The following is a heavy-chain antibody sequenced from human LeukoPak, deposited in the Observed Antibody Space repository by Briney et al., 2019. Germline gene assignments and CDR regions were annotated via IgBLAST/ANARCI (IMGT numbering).Heavy chain of an antibody. D-gene: IGHD2/OR15-2a*01. CDR2: INHDGSEK. CDR1: GFTFSTYW. Sequence: GGSLRLSCTASGFTFSTYWMTWVPQAPGKGLEWVANINHDGSEKNYVDSVKGRFTISRDNAKNSLYLQMNSLRAEDTAVYYCARNMGDYWGQGTLVTVSS. J-gene: IGHJ4*02. V-gene: IGHV3-7*04. CDR3: ARNMGDY.